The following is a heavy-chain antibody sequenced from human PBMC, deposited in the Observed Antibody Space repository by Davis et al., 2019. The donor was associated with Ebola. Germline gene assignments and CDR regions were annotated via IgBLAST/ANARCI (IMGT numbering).Heavy chain of an antibody. J-gene: IGHJ3*02. Sequence: GGSLRLSCAASGFTFSSYSMNWVRQAPGKGLEWVSSISSSSSYIHYADSVKGRFTISRDNSKNTLYLQMNSLRAGDTAIYYCAKCVGLKYEAATSAFDIWGQGIMVTVSS. CDR1: GFTFSSYS. V-gene: IGHV3-21*04. CDR3: AKCVGLKYEAATSAFDI. CDR2: ISSSSSYI. D-gene: IGHD2-15*01.